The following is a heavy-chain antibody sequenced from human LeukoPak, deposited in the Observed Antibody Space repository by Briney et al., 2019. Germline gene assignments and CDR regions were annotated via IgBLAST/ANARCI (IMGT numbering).Heavy chain of an antibody. D-gene: IGHD3-16*01. J-gene: IGHJ6*03. CDR1: GYTFNSND. Sequence: GASVKVSCKASGYTFNSNDINWVRQATGQGLEWMGWINPNSGNTGYSQKFQGRVTITRNTSINTAYMELSSLRSDDTAVFYCARGLGPNYYFMAVWGKETTVIVAS. CDR3: ARGLGPNYYFMAV. CDR2: INPNSGNT. V-gene: IGHV1-8*03.